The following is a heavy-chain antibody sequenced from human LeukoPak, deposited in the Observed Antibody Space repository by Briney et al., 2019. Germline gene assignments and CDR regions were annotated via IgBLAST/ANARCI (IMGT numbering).Heavy chain of an antibody. CDR1: GGSINGYY. Sequence: PSETLSLTCTVSGGSINGYYWSWIRQSPGKGLESLGYIYYTGSTNYNPSLKSRVTISVDTSKNQFSLKLSSVTAADTAVYYCAREPREGYSFDYWGQGTLVTVSP. V-gene: IGHV4-59*01. CDR3: AREPREGYSFDY. CDR2: IYYTGST. J-gene: IGHJ4*02.